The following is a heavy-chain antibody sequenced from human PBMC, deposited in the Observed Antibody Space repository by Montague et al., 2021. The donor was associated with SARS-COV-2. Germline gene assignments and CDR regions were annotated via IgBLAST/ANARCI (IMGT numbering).Heavy chain of an antibody. D-gene: IGHD3-9*01. J-gene: IGHJ4*02. V-gene: IGHV4-59*08. CDR1: GDSISNYY. CDR2: IYYSGST. CDR3: ARLPYILPGYAYFDF. Sequence: SETLSLTCTVSGDSISNYYWSWIRRPPGKGLEWLGCIYYSGSTNYSPSXXSRVTISVDTSKNQFSLRLSSVTAADTAVYYCARLPYILPGYAYFDFWGQGSLVIVSS.